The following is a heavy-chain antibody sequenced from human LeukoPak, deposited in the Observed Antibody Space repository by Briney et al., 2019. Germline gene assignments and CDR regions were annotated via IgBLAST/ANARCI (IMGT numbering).Heavy chain of an antibody. Sequence: ASVKVSCKASGYTFTSYGISWVRQAPGQGPEWMGWISAYNGNTNYAQKLQGRVTMTTDTSTSTAYMELRSLRSDDTAVYYCASTMTTVTTSYYYYMDVWGKGTTVTVSS. D-gene: IGHD4-17*01. V-gene: IGHV1-18*01. CDR1: GYTFTSYG. CDR3: ASTMTTVTTSYYYYMDV. CDR2: ISAYNGNT. J-gene: IGHJ6*03.